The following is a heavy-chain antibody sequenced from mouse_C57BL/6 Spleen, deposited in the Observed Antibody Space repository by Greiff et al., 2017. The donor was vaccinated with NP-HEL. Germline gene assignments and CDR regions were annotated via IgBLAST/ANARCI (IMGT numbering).Heavy chain of an antibody. J-gene: IGHJ4*01. CDR3: ARSSYDYVYYAMDY. V-gene: IGHV1-64*01. D-gene: IGHD2-4*01. CDR1: GYTFTSYW. Sequence: QVQLQQPGAELVKPGASVKLSCKASGYTFTSYWMHWVKQRPGQGLEWIGMIHPNSGSTNYNEKFKSKATLTVDNSSSTAYMQLSSLASEDSAVYYCARSSYDYVYYAMDYWGQGTSVTVSS. CDR2: IHPNSGST.